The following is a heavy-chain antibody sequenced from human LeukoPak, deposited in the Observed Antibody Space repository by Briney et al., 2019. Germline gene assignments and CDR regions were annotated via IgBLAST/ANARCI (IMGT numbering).Heavy chain of an antibody. CDR1: GFTLDDYA. D-gene: IGHD4-11*01. J-gene: IGHJ3*02. CDR3: AKDSGNYDAFDI. V-gene: IGHV3-9*01. CDR2: ISSNSGRI. Sequence: PGGSLRLSCAASGFTLDDYAMQWVRQAPGKGLEWVSGISSNSGRIGYAESVKGRFTISRDNAKDSLYLQMNSMRAEDTALYYCAKDSGNYDAFDIWGQGTMVTVSP.